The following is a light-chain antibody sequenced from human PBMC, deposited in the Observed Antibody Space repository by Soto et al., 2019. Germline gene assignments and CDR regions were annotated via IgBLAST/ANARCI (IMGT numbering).Light chain of an antibody. Sequence: EILMTQSPATVSVSPGERATLSCRASQSVSRKLAWYQHKPGQAPRLLIYDTSTRAADIPARFSGSGSGTDFTLTINSLQSEDFAVYYCQQYNHWRSISFGQGTRLEIK. V-gene: IGKV3-15*01. CDR2: DTS. J-gene: IGKJ5*01. CDR3: QQYNHWRSIS. CDR1: QSVSRK.